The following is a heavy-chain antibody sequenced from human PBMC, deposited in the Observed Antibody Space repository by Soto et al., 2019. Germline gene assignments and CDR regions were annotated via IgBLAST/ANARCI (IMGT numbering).Heavy chain of an antibody. D-gene: IGHD2-15*01. CDR2: IIPIFGTA. V-gene: IGHV1-69*13. CDR1: GGTFSSYA. J-gene: IGHJ6*02. CDR3: ARSIKAAPGLDYYYGMDV. Sequence: SVKVSCKASGGTFSSYAILCVRQAPGQGLEWMGGIIPIFGTANYAQKFQGRVTITADESTSTAYMELSSLRSEDTAVYYCARSIKAAPGLDYYYGMDVWGQGTTVTVSS.